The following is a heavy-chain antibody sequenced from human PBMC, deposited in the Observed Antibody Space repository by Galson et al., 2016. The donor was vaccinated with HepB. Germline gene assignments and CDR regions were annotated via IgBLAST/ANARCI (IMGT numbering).Heavy chain of an antibody. Sequence: SLRLSCAASGFTFSSYGMHWVRQAPGKGLEWVGRIKSKGDGETTDYAAPVKGRFTVSRDDSKNTLYLQMNSLKTEDTAVYHCTTSVGANEFDYWGRGTLVTVSS. J-gene: IGHJ4*02. CDR1: GFTFSSYG. CDR2: IKSKGDGETT. V-gene: IGHV3-15*07. CDR3: TTSVGANEFDY. D-gene: IGHD1-26*01.